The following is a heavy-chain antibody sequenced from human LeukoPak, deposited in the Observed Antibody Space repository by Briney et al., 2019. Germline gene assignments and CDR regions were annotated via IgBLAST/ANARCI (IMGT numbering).Heavy chain of an antibody. V-gene: IGHV1-18*01. CDR3: ARPTYYDLPPPPTSPDAFDI. Sequence: ASVKISCKASRYTFTSSGICWGRQAPGHRRECRGWVRAHNGNTTYAQKLQSRVTMTTATSTSTAYLELTSLRSDDTAVYYCARPTYYDLPPPPTSPDAFDIWGQGTMATVSS. J-gene: IGHJ3*02. D-gene: IGHD3-22*01. CDR2: VRAHNGNT. CDR1: RYTFTSSG.